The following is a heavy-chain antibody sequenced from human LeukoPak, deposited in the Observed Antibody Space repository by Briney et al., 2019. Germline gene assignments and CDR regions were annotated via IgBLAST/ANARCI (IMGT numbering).Heavy chain of an antibody. Sequence: GGSLRLSCAASGFTFSSYAMSWVRQAPGKGLEWVSAISGSGGSTYYADSVKGRFTISRDNSKNTLYLQMNSLRAEDTAVYYCALYDSSGYYSRWGQGTPVTVSS. D-gene: IGHD3-22*01. CDR3: ALYDSSGYYSR. J-gene: IGHJ4*02. CDR2: ISGSGGST. CDR1: GFTFSSYA. V-gene: IGHV3-23*01.